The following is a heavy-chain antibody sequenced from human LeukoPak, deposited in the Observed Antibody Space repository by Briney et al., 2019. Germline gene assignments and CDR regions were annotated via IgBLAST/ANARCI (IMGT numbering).Heavy chain of an antibody. V-gene: IGHV3-23*01. J-gene: IGHJ6*02. D-gene: IGHD3-10*01. CDR1: GFTFSSYA. CDR2: ISGSGGST. Sequence: GGSLRLSCAASGFTFSSYAMSWVRQAPGKGLEWVSAISGSGGSTYYADSVKGRFTISRDNSKNTLYLQMNSLRAEDTAVYYCAKDNYYGSGSIYYDYGMDVWGQGTTVTVSS. CDR3: AKDNYYGSGSIYYDYGMDV.